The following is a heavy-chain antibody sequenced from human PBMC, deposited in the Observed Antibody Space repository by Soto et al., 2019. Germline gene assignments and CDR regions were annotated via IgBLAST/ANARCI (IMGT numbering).Heavy chain of an antibody. CDR2: INTNTGNP. CDR3: ARGRQQLRYYYYGMDV. CDR1: GYTFTSYA. V-gene: IGHV7-4-1*01. Sequence: ASVKVSCKASGYTFTSYAMNWVRQAPGQGLEWMGWINTNTGNPTYAQGFTGRFVFSLDTSVSTAYLQICSLKAEDTAVYYCARGRQQLRYYYYGMDVWGQGTTVTVSS. J-gene: IGHJ6*02. D-gene: IGHD6-13*01.